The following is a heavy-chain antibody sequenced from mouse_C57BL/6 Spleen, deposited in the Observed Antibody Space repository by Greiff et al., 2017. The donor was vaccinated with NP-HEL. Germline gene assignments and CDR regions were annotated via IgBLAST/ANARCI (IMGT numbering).Heavy chain of an antibody. D-gene: IGHD2-4*01. CDR3: AREGDYGGIDY. J-gene: IGHJ2*01. V-gene: IGHV1-64*01. CDR1: GYTFTSYW. Sequence: QVQLKQPGAELVKPGASVKLSCKASGYTFTSYWMHWVKQRPGQGLEWIGMIHPNSGSTNYNEKFKSKATLTVDKSSSTAYMQLSSLTSEDSAVYYCAREGDYGGIDYWGQGTTLTVSS. CDR2: IHPNSGST.